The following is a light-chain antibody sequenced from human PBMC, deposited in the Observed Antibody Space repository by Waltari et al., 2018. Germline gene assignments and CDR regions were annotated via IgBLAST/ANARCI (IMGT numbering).Light chain of an antibody. V-gene: IGKV1-39*01. CDR2: AAS. CDR3: QQTYFTVET. CDR1: QSVITY. J-gene: IGKJ3*01. Sequence: DIQMTQSPSSLSASVGDRVTITCRASQSVITYLNWYQQDPGKAPKLLIYAASSLQSGVPSRFSGSGSGTDFTLTISNLQPEDFATYFCQQTYFTVETFGPGTKVDIK.